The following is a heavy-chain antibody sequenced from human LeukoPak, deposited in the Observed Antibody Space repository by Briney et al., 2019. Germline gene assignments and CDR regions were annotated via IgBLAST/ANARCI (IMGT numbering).Heavy chain of an antibody. CDR3: ARGRTTGNFDY. D-gene: IGHD1-14*01. CDR2: IYYSGST. CDR1: GGSISSGDYY. J-gene: IGHJ4*02. Sequence: SETLSPTCTVSGGSISSGDYYWSWIRQPPGKGLEWIGYIYYSGSTYYNPSLKSRVTISVDTSKNQFSLKLSSVTAADTAVYYCARGRTTGNFDYWGQGTLVTVSS. V-gene: IGHV4-30-4*01.